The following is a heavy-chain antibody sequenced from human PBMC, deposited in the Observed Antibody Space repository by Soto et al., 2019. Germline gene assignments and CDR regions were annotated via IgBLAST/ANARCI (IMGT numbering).Heavy chain of an antibody. D-gene: IGHD2-8*01. Sequence: GGSLRLSCAASGFTLSSYSMNWGRQAPGKGLEGVSSISSSSSYIYYADSVKGRFTISRDNAKNSLYLQMNSLRAEDTAVYYCARDQGLGGYCTNGACSGAYYYYGMDVWRQGTMVTVSS. J-gene: IGHJ6*02. V-gene: IGHV3-21*01. CDR3: ARDQGLGGYCTNGACSGAYYYYGMDV. CDR2: ISSSSSYI. CDR1: GFTLSSYS.